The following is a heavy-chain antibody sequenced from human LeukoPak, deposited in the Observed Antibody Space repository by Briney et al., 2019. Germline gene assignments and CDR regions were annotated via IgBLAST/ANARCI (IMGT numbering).Heavy chain of an antibody. CDR1: GGSISSSSYY. Sequence: SETLSLTCTVSGGSISSSSYYWGWIRQPPGKGLEWIGSIYYSGNTYYNASLKSQVSISIDTSKNQFSLRLTSVTAADTAVYFCARGQGSSWYWFDPWGQGTLVTVSS. D-gene: IGHD6-13*01. J-gene: IGHJ5*02. V-gene: IGHV4-39*01. CDR2: IYYSGNT. CDR3: ARGQGSSWYWFDP.